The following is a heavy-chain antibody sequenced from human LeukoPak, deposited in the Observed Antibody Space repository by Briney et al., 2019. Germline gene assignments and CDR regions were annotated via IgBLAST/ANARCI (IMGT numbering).Heavy chain of an antibody. CDR2: IYNSGST. D-gene: IGHD6-13*01. CDR3: ARERYSSSWYRSLNNWFDP. CDR1: GGSISSSSYY. Sequence: SETLSLTCTVSGGSISSSSYYWGWIRQPPGKGLEWIGSIYNSGSTYYNPSLKSRVTISVDTSKNQFSLKLSSVTAADTAVYYCARERYSSSWYRSLNNWFDPWGQGTLVTVSS. J-gene: IGHJ5*02. V-gene: IGHV4-39*07.